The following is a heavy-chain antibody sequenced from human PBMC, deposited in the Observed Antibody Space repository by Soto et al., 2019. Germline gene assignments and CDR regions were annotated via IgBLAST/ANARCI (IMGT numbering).Heavy chain of an antibody. CDR2: TSNDVSIK. V-gene: IGHV3-30-3*01. J-gene: IGHJ4*02. Sequence: PGGSLRLSCTASGFAFGDYPIHWVRQAPGKGLEWVALTSNDVSIKYYGDFVKGRFTISRDNSKSTVYLQMNSLTVDDTALYYCARARGYSYGSRFDFWGQGTLVTVSS. CDR1: GFAFGDYP. D-gene: IGHD5-18*01. CDR3: ARARGYSYGSRFDF.